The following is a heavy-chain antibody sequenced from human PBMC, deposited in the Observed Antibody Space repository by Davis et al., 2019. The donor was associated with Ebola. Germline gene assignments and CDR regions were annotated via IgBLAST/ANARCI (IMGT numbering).Heavy chain of an antibody. Sequence: AASVKVSCKASGYTFTSYAMHWVRQAPGQRLEWMGWINAGNGNTKYSQKFQGRVTMTRDTSAGTAYMEMSSLTSEDTAVYYCASGGIQLRFSEFDYWGQGTLVTVSS. D-gene: IGHD1-1*01. CDR3: ASGGIQLRFSEFDY. J-gene: IGHJ4*02. CDR2: INAGNGNT. V-gene: IGHV1-3*01. CDR1: GYTFTSYA.